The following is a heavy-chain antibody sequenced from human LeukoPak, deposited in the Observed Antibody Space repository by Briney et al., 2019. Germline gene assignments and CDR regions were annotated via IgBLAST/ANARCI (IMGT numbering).Heavy chain of an antibody. V-gene: IGHV1-18*04. CDR3: ARDGYYGPRPSYYYYYYGMDV. D-gene: IGHD2/OR15-2a*01. Sequence: ASVKVSCKASGYTFTSYGISWVRQAPGQGLEWMGWISAYNGNTNYAQKLQGRVTMTTDTSTSTAYMELRSLRSDDTAVYYCARDGYYGPRPSYYYYYYGMDVWGKGTTVTVSS. J-gene: IGHJ6*04. CDR2: ISAYNGNT. CDR1: GYTFTSYG.